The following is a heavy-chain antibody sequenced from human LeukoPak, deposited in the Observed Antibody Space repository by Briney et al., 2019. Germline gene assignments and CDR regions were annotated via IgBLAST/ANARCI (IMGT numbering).Heavy chain of an antibody. CDR2: IYYSGSA. Sequence: PSETLSLTCTVSGGSISTYYWSWIRQPPGKGLEWIGYIYYSGSATYNPSLKSRLTISVDTSKSQFSLKLSSVTAADTAVYYCARGAGKNYYYGVDVWGQGTTVTVSS. CDR3: ARGAGKNYYYGVDV. CDR1: GGSISTYY. J-gene: IGHJ6*02. D-gene: IGHD4-23*01. V-gene: IGHV4-59*01.